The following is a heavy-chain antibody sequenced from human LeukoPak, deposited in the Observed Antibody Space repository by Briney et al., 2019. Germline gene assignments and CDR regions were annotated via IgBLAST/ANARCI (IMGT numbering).Heavy chain of an antibody. CDR3: ARDLRSSGWYYFGY. CDR2: ISSSSSYI. V-gene: IGHV3-21*01. D-gene: IGHD6-19*01. J-gene: IGHJ4*02. Sequence: PGGSLRLSCAASGFTFSSYSMNWVRQAPGKGLEWVSSISSSSSYIYYADSVKGRFTISRDNAKNSLYLQMNSLRAEDTAVYYCARDLRSSGWYYFGYWGQGTLVTVSS. CDR1: GFTFSSYS.